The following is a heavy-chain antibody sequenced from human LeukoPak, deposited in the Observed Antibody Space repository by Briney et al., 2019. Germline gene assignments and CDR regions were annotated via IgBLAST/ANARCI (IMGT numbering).Heavy chain of an antibody. Sequence: GGSLRLSCAASGFTFSSYSMNWVRQAPGKGLEWVSSISSSSSYIYYADSVKGRFTISRDNAKNSLYLQMNSLRAEDTAVYYCAREAFYGDPPDYWGQGTLVTVSS. CDR3: AREAFYGDPPDY. J-gene: IGHJ4*02. D-gene: IGHD4-17*01. V-gene: IGHV3-21*01. CDR1: GFTFSSYS. CDR2: ISSSSSYI.